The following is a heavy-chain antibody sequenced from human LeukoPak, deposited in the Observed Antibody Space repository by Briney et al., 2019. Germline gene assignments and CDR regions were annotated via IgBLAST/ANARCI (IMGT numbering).Heavy chain of an antibody. J-gene: IGHJ3*02. CDR3: ARVGGSYYYAFDI. D-gene: IGHD1-26*01. CDR2: IIPIFGTA. V-gene: IGHV1-69*06. CDR1: GGTFSSYA. Sequence: SVKVSCKASGGTFSSYAISWVRQAPGQGLEWMGGIIPIFGTANYAQKFQGRVTITADKSTSTAYMELSSLRSEDTAVYYCARVGGSYYYAFDIWGQGTMVTVSS.